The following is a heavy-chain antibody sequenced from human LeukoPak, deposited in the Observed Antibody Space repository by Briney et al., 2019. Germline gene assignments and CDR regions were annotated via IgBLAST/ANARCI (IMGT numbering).Heavy chain of an antibody. CDR2: IYYSGST. CDR3: ARRGRHCSSRTSCYYYFDF. J-gene: IGHJ4*02. D-gene: IGHD2-2*01. V-gene: IGHV4-39*01. Sequence: SETLSLTCTVSGGSISSSSYYWGWIRQPPGKGLEWIGSIYYSGSTYYNPSLKSRVTISVDTSKNQFSLKLSSVTAADTAVYYCARRGRHCSSRTSCYYYFDFWGQGALVTVSA. CDR1: GGSISSSSYY.